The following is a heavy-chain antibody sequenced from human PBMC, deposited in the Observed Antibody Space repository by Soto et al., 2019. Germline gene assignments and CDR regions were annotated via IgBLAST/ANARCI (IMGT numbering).Heavy chain of an antibody. Sequence: GGSLRLSCAASGFTFSRYAMHWVRQAPGKGLEWVTVISYDGTNKYYADSVKGRFTISRDNSKNTLYLQMDSLRADDTAVYYCAKDRYNWNPQALDYWGRGTLVTVSS. CDR1: GFTFSRYA. CDR3: AKDRYNWNPQALDY. CDR2: ISYDGTNK. D-gene: IGHD1-20*01. J-gene: IGHJ4*02. V-gene: IGHV3-30-3*01.